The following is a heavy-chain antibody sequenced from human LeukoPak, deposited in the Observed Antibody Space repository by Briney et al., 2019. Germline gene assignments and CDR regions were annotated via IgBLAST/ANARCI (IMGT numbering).Heavy chain of an antibody. V-gene: IGHV3-11*06. J-gene: IGHJ5*02. CDR2: ISSSRSYT. CDR1: GFTFSDYY. D-gene: IGHD4-23*01. CDR3: ARNYGGNSDWFDP. Sequence: KPGGSLRLSCAASGFTFSDYYMSWIRQAPGKGLEWVSYISSSRSYTNYADSVKGRFTISRDNAKNSLYLQMNSLRAEDTAVYYCARNYGGNSDWFDPWGQGTLVTVSS.